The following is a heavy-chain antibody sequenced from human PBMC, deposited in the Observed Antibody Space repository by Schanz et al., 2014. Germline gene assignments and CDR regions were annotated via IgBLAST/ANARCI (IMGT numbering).Heavy chain of an antibody. Sequence: QVQLQESGPGLVTPSETLSLTCAVSGGSFNNHYWSWIRQPPGKGLEWIGYIYNSGSTNYNPSLKMRVTRSVDTSKNQFSRKLNLVTAADTAVYYCANSMVRGVRMSDNWFGPWGQGTLVSVSS. J-gene: IGHJ5*02. V-gene: IGHV4-4*08. CDR1: GGSFNNHY. CDR3: ANSMVRGVRMSDNWFGP. D-gene: IGHD3-10*01. CDR2: IYNSGST.